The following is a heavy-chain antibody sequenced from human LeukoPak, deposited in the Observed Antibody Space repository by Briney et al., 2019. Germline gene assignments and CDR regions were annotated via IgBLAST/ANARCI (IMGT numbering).Heavy chain of an antibody. J-gene: IGHJ4*02. D-gene: IGHD3-22*01. Sequence: ASVKVSCKASGYTFTSYAMHWVRQAPGQRLEWMGWINAGNGNTKYSQKFQGRVTITRDTSASTAYMELSSLRSEDTAVYYCARVRGYYDSSGYRYWGQGTLVTVSS. CDR2: INAGNGNT. CDR3: ARVRGYYDSSGYRY. V-gene: IGHV1-3*01. CDR1: GYTFTSYA.